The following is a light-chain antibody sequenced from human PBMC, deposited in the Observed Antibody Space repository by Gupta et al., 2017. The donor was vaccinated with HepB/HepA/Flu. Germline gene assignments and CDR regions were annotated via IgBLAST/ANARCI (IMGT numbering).Light chain of an antibody. Sequence: EIVLTQSPGTLSLSPGERVTLSCRASQSVSSTYLAWYQQTPGQAPRLLIYGASSRATGIPDRFSGSGSGTDFTLTISGLEPEDFAVYYCQRYGISPRAFGQGTKVEIK. CDR3: QRYGISPRA. CDR1: QSVSSTY. J-gene: IGKJ1*01. V-gene: IGKV3-20*01. CDR2: GAS.